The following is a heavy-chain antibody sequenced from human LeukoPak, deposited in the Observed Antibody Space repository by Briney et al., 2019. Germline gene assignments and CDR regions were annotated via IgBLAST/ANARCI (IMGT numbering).Heavy chain of an antibody. CDR2: IYHSGST. V-gene: IGHV4-30-2*01. D-gene: IGHD3-10*01. CDR1: GGSISSGGYY. J-gene: IGHJ4*02. CDR3: AREEVNYYGSGTRDDY. Sequence: SQTLSLTCTVSGGSISSGGYYWSWIRQPPGKGLEWIGYIYHSGSTYYNPSLKSRVTISVDRSKNQFSLKLSSVTAADTAVYYCAREEVNYYGSGTRDDYWGQGTLVTVSS.